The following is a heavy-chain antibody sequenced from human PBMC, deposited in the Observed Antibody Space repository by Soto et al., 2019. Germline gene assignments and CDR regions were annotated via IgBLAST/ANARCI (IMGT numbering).Heavy chain of an antibody. Sequence: EVQLLESGGGLVQPGGSLGLSCAASGFTFSSYDMSWVRQAPGKGLEYVSSISVTGSGTYYADSVKGRFTISRDNSKNTLHLQRNSLRVEDTAVYYCARTTTTKSRDYWGQGPLVTVSS. CDR2: ISVTGSGT. CDR1: GFTFSSYD. V-gene: IGHV3-23*01. D-gene: IGHD4-17*01. CDR3: ARTTTTKSRDY. J-gene: IGHJ4*02.